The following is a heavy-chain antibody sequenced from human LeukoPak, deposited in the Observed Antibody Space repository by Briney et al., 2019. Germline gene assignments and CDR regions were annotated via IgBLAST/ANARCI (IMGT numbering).Heavy chain of an antibody. Sequence: GGSLRLSCAASGFTFSSYSMNWVRQAPGKGLEWVSYISSSSNIISYADSVKGRFTISRDNAKNSLYLQMNSLRAEDTAVYYCARDDDILTGYYQLDYWGQGTLVTVSS. CDR3: ARDDDILTGYYQLDY. CDR2: ISSSSNII. V-gene: IGHV3-48*01. D-gene: IGHD3-9*01. J-gene: IGHJ4*02. CDR1: GFTFSSYS.